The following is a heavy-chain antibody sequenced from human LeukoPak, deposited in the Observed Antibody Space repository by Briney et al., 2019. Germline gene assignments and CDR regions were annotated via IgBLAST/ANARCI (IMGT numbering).Heavy chain of an antibody. CDR2: IIPILGIA. D-gene: IGHD1-26*01. CDR3: ARDRHTYRYSGSYRPFDY. Sequence: GASVKVSCKASGGTFSSYTISWVRQAPGQGLEWMGRIIPILGIANYAQKFQGRVTITADKSTSTAYMELSRLRSDDTAVYYCARDRHTYRYSGSYRPFDYWGRGTLVTVSS. CDR1: GGTFSSYT. J-gene: IGHJ4*02. V-gene: IGHV1-69*04.